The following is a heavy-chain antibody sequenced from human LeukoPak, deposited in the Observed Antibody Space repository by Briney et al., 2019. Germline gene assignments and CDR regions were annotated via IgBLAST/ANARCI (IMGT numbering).Heavy chain of an antibody. CDR1: GGSFSGYY. Sequence: SETLSLTCAVYGGSFSGYYWSWIRQPPGKGLEWIGEINHSGNTNYNPSLKSRVTISIDTSKNQFSLKLSSVTAADTAVYYCARSGQLDYWGQGTLVTISS. J-gene: IGHJ4*02. V-gene: IGHV4-34*01. CDR2: INHSGNT. CDR3: ARSGQLDY. D-gene: IGHD6-6*01.